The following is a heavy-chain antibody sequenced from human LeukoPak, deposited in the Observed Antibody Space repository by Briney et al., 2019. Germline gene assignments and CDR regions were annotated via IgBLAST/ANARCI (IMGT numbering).Heavy chain of an antibody. CDR1: GGSISSSNYS. CDR2: IYYSGST. CDR3: ARHPMDRGVIVNWFDP. J-gene: IGHJ5*02. D-gene: IGHD3-10*01. V-gene: IGHV4-39*01. Sequence: SETLSLTCTVSGGSISSSNYSWGWIRQPPGKGLEWIGTIYYSGSTYYNPSLKSRVTITVDTSKNQFSLRLSSVTAADTAVYYCARHPMDRGVIVNWFDPWGQGTLVTVSS.